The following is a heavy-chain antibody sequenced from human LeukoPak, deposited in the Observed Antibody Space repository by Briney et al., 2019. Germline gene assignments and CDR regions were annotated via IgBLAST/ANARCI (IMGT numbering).Heavy chain of an antibody. Sequence: SETLSLTCAVYGGSFSGYYWSWIRQPPGKGLEWIGEINHSGSTNYNPSLKSRVTISVDMSKNQFSLKLSSVTAADTAVYYCARGLTIFGVVIMSFDYWGQGTLVTVSS. D-gene: IGHD3-3*01. CDR3: ARGLTIFGVVIMSFDY. V-gene: IGHV4-34*01. CDR1: GGSFSGYY. CDR2: INHSGST. J-gene: IGHJ4*02.